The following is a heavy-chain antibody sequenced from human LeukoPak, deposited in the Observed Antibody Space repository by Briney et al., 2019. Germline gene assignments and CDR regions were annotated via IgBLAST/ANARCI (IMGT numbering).Heavy chain of an antibody. D-gene: IGHD5-18*01. V-gene: IGHV3-9*01. CDR3: AKDVDTAMVTGGMDV. Sequence: PGGSLRLSCAASGFTFDDYAMHWVRQAPGKGLEWVSGISWNSGSIGYADSVKGRFTISGDNAKNSLYLQMNSLRAEDTALYYCAKDVDTAMVTGGMDVWGQGTTVTVSS. CDR2: ISWNSGSI. J-gene: IGHJ6*02. CDR1: GFTFDDYA.